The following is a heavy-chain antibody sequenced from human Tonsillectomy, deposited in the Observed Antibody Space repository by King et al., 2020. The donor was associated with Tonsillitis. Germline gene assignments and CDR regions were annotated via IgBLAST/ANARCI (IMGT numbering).Heavy chain of an antibody. D-gene: IGHD3-9*01. Sequence: VQLVESGGGLVQPGGSLRLSCAASEFIFSSFWMSWVRQAPGKGLEWVANIKLEGSEKYYVDSVKGRFSISRDNAKNSLDLQMNSLRAEDTGVYYCVRDRGITIYCYYGMDVWGQGTSVTVSS. J-gene: IGHJ6*02. CDR1: EFIFSSFW. V-gene: IGHV3-7*01. CDR3: VRDRGITIYCYYGMDV. CDR2: IKLEGSEK.